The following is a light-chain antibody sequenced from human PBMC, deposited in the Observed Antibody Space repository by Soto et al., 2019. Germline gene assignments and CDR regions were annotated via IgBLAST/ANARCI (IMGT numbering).Light chain of an antibody. CDR2: EVT. CDR1: SSDVGGYNY. J-gene: IGLJ3*02. Sequence: QSALTQPASVSGSPGQSITISCTGTSSDVGGYNYVSWYQQHPGKAPQLIIYEVTNRPSGVSNRFSGSKSGNTASLTISGLQAEDEADYYCTSYTSTSPLDVFGGGTKVTVL. V-gene: IGLV2-14*01. CDR3: TSYTSTSPLDV.